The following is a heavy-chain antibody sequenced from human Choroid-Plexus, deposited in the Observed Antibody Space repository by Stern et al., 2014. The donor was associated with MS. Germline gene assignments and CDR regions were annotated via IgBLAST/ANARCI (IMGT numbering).Heavy chain of an antibody. V-gene: IGHV3-30*18. CDR3: AKDRQYLTYFFDH. Sequence: VQLVESGGGVVQPGRPLRLSCVASGFTLGSCAMHWVRQAPGKGLEWGAGASYDGSNKYYADSVKGRLTISRDNSQNTLYMQMSSLRPEDTAVYYCAKDRQYLTYFFDHWGQGSLVTVSS. CDR1: GFTLGSCA. CDR2: ASYDGSNK. D-gene: IGHD2/OR15-2a*01. J-gene: IGHJ5*02.